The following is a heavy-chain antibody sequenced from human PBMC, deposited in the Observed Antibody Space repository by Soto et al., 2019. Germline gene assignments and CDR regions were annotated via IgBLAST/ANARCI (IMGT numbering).Heavy chain of an antibody. CDR1: GFTFSNYS. CDR3: ARDGRYCGGDCYDAFDI. Sequence: EVQLVESGGGLVQPGGSLRVSCAASGFTFSNYSMNWVRQAPGKGLEWVSYISSSSSTIYYADSVKGRFTISRDNAKNSLYLQMNGLRDEDTAVYYCARDGRYCGGDCYDAFDIWGQGTMVTVSS. D-gene: IGHD2-21*02. V-gene: IGHV3-48*02. J-gene: IGHJ3*02. CDR2: ISSSSSTI.